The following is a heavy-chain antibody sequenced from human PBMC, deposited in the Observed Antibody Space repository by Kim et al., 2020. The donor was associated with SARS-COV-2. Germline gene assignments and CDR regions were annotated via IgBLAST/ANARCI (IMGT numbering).Heavy chain of an antibody. D-gene: IGHD4-4*01. J-gene: IGHJ5*02. CDR3: ARLDHTNYDFWFAP. CDR2: INTNTGNP. CDR1: AYSFTYYG. Sequence: ASVKVSCKASAYSFTYYGINWVRQAPGHGLEWMGWINTNTGNPTYAKGFTGRFVFSLDTSVGTAYLQISSLKAEDTAMYYCARLDHTNYDFWFAPWGQGTLVTVSS. V-gene: IGHV7-4-1*02.